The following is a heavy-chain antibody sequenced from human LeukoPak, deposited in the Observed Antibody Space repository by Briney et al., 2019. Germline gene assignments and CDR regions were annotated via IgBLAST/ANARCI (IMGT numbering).Heavy chain of an antibody. CDR1: GYTFTSYG. CDR3: ARDFPPHYSSGWPNWFDP. V-gene: IGHV1-18*01. Sequence: GASVKVSCKASGYTFTSYGISWVRQAPGQGLEWMGWISAYNGNTNYAQKLQGRVTMTTDTSTSTAYMELRNLRSDDTAVYYCARDFPPHYSSGWPNWFDPWGQGTLVTVSS. D-gene: IGHD6-19*01. J-gene: IGHJ5*02. CDR2: ISAYNGNT.